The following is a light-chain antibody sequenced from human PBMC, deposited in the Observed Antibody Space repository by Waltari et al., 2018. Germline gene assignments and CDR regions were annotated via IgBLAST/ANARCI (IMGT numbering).Light chain of an antibody. CDR3: QQYGSSPRLT. Sequence: DIQMTQSPSSLSASVGDRLTITSRASPSITSRLNWYQQKPGRAPNLLIYAASTLHSGVPSRFSGSGSGTDFTLTISRLEPEDFAVYYCQQYGSSPRLTFGGGTK. CDR2: AAS. J-gene: IGKJ4*01. CDR1: PSITSR. V-gene: IGKV1-39*01.